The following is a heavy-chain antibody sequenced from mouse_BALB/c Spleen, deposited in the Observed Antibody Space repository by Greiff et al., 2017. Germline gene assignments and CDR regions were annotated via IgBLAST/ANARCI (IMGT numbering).Heavy chain of an antibody. CDR3: AKGYGYAMDY. CDR2: IDPYYGGT. CDR1: GYSFTGYN. D-gene: IGHD2-2*01. V-gene: IGHV1-39*01. Sequence: VQLQQSGPELVKPGASVKISCKASGYSFTGYNMNWVKQRNGKSLEWIGIIDPYYGGTSYNQKFKGKATLTVDKSSSTAYMQLKSLTSEESAVYYGAKGYGYAMDYWGQGTSVTVSS. J-gene: IGHJ4*01.